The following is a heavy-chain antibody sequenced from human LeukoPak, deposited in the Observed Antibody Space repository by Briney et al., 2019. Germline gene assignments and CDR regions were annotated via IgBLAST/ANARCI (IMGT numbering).Heavy chain of an antibody. CDR2: ITSSSSYI. CDR1: GFTFSTYN. Sequence: GGSLRLSCAASGFTFSTYNMNWVRQAPGKGLEGVSSITSSSSYIYYADSVKGRFTISRDNAKNSLYLQMNSLRAEDTALYHCARFGNPNYYYYYMDVWGKGTTVTISS. CDR3: ARFGNPNYYYYYMDV. V-gene: IGHV3-21*04. J-gene: IGHJ6*03. D-gene: IGHD4-23*01.